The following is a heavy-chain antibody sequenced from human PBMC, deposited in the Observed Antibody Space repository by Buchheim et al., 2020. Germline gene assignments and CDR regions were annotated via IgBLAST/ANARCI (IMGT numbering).Heavy chain of an antibody. CDR3: ARASPTVVTHLQIPGYYYYGMDV. CDR2: INPNSDTT. Sequence: QVQLVQSGAEVKKPGASVKVSCKASGYTFTNYYMHWVRQAPGQGLEWMGIINPNSDTTTYAQKFQGRVTMTEDTSTSTIYMELSSLRSEDTAVYYCARASPTVVTHLQIPGYYYYGMDVWGQGTT. CDR1: GYTFTNYY. V-gene: IGHV1-46*01. J-gene: IGHJ6*02. D-gene: IGHD4-23*01.